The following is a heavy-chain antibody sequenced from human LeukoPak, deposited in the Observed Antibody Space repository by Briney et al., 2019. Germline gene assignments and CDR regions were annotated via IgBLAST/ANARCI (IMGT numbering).Heavy chain of an antibody. D-gene: IGHD6-13*01. Sequence: GASVKVSCKGYGYTFINHDIDWVRQAAGQGLEWMGWINPNSGGTNYAQKFQGRVTMTRDTSISTAYMELSRLRSDDTAVYYCARDVDSSSWYVLLVYWGQGTLVTVSS. J-gene: IGHJ4*02. V-gene: IGHV1-2*02. CDR1: GYTFINHD. CDR2: INPNSGGT. CDR3: ARDVDSSSWYVLLVY.